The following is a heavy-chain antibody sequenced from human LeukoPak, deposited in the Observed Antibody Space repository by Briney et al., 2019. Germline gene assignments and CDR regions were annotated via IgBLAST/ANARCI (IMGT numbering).Heavy chain of an antibody. V-gene: IGHV1-69*13. CDR2: IIPIFGTA. J-gene: IGHJ5*02. CDR1: GGTFISYA. Sequence: GASVKVSCKASGGTFISYAISWVRQAPGQGLEWMGGIIPIFGTANYAQKFQGRVTITADESTSTAYMELSSLRSEDTAVYYCAGGDYGRVQDRGNGFDPWGQGTLVTVSS. CDR3: AGGDYGRVQDRGNGFDP. D-gene: IGHD4-17*01.